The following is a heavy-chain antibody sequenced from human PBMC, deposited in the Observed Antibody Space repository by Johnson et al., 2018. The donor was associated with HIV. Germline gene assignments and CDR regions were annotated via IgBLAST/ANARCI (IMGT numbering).Heavy chain of an antibody. CDR3: ARGSTEGSDALDI. Sequence: VQLVESGGDLVQPGGSVKLSCAASGFTFDDYGMSWVRQAPGKGLEWVSGINWNGGSTSYAGSVKGPFTISRDNAKNSLYLQMNSLRAEDTALYYCARGSTEGSDALDIWGQGTMVTVSS. V-gene: IGHV3-20*04. D-gene: IGHD1-26*01. CDR1: GFTFDDYG. J-gene: IGHJ3*02. CDR2: INWNGGST.